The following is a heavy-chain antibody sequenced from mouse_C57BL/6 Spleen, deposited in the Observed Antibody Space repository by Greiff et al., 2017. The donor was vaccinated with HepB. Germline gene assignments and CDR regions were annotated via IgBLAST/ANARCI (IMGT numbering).Heavy chain of an antibody. V-gene: IGHV14-2*01. D-gene: IGHD1-1*01. CDR1: GFNIKDYY. Sequence: VQLKQSGAELVKPGASVKLSCTASGFNIKDYYMHWVKQRTEQGLEWIGRIDPEDGETKYAPKFQGKATITADTSSNTAYLQLSSLTSEDTAVYYCASHYYGSSYVGVFDYWGQGTTLTVSS. CDR3: ASHYYGSSYVGVFDY. J-gene: IGHJ2*01. CDR2: IDPEDGET.